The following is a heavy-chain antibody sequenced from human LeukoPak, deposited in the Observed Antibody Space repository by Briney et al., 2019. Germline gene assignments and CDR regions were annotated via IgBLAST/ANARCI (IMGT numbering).Heavy chain of an antibody. CDR2: IIPIFGTA. D-gene: IGHD5-24*01. Sequence: SVKVSCKASGGTFSSYAISWVRQAPGQGLEWMGGIIPIFGTANYAQKFQGRVTITADESTSTAYMELSSLRSEDTAVYYCARDSDGYNCRNWFDPWGQGTLVTVSS. CDR1: GGTFSSYA. CDR3: ARDSDGYNCRNWFDP. V-gene: IGHV1-69*13. J-gene: IGHJ5*02.